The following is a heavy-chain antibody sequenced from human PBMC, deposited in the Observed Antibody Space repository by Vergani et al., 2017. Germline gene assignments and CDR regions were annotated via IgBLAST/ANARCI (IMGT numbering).Heavy chain of an antibody. J-gene: IGHJ6*02. CDR2: FYYSGST. Sequence: QLQLQESGPGLVKPSETLSLTCTVSGGSISSSSYYWGWIRQPPGKGLEWIGSFYYSGSTYYNPSLNSQVTISVDTSKNQFSLKLSSVAAADTAVYYCARHLAYCGGDCYPYYYGMDFWGQGTTVTVSS. CDR3: ARHLAYCGGDCYPYYYGMDF. CDR1: GGSISSSSYY. V-gene: IGHV4-39*01. D-gene: IGHD2-21*02.